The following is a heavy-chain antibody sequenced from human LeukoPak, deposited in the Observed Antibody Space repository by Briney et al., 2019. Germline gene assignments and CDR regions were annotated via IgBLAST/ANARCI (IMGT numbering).Heavy chain of an antibody. Sequence: ASVKVSCKASGYTFTSYGISWVRQAPGQGPEWMGWISAYNGNTNYAQKLQGRVTMTTDTSTSTAYMDLRSLRSDDTAVNYCARNNYYDSSGYPDYWGQGTLVTVSS. J-gene: IGHJ4*02. CDR3: ARNNYYDSSGYPDY. CDR1: GYTFTSYG. CDR2: ISAYNGNT. V-gene: IGHV1-18*01. D-gene: IGHD3-22*01.